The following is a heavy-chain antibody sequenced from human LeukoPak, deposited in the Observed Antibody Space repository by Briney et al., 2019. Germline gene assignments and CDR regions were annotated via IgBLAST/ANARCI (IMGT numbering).Heavy chain of an antibody. CDR2: ISYDGSNK. Sequence: GGSLRLSCAASGFTFSSYGMHWVRQAPGKGLEWVAAISYDGSNKYYADSVKGRFTISRDNSKNTLYLQMNSLRAEDTAVYYCAKGRPGRPLWFGELGNAFDIWGQGTMVTVSS. J-gene: IGHJ3*02. V-gene: IGHV3-30*18. D-gene: IGHD3-10*01. CDR3: AKGRPGRPLWFGELGNAFDI. CDR1: GFTFSSYG.